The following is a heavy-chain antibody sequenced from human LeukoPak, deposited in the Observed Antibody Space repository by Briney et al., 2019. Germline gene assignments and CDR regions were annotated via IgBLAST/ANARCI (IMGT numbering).Heavy chain of an antibody. J-gene: IGHJ6*02. CDR3: ARDPEDYYYGMDV. CDR2: INPNSGGT. V-gene: IGHV1-2*02. CDR1: GYTFTGYY. Sequence: GASVKVSCKASGYTFTGYYMHWVRQAPRQGLEWMGWINPNSGGTNYAQKFQGRVTMTRDTSISTAYMELSRLRSDDTAVYYCARDPEDYYYGMDVWGQGTTVTVSS.